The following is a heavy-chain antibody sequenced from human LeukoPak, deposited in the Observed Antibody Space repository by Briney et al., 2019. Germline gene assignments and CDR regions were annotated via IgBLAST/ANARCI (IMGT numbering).Heavy chain of an antibody. Sequence: SETLSLTCTVSGYSISSGYYWGWIRQPPGKGLEWIGNIFHSGSTYYNPSLKSRVTISVDTSKNQFSLKLSSVTAADTAVYYCGTDVYYYDSSYDCWGPGTLVTVSS. CDR2: IFHSGST. CDR3: GTDVYYYDSSYDC. V-gene: IGHV4-38-2*02. J-gene: IGHJ4*02. D-gene: IGHD3-22*01. CDR1: GYSISSGYY.